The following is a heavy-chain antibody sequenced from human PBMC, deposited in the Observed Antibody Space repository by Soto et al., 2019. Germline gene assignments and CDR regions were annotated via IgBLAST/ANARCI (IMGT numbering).Heavy chain of an antibody. Sequence: GASVKFSCKASGYTFTSYGISWVRQAPGQGLEWMGWISAYNGNTNYAQKLQGRVTMTTDTSTSTAYMELRSLRSDDTAVYYCARGCSGGNRHDYYYGMDVWGQGTTVTVSS. CDR2: ISAYNGNT. D-gene: IGHD2-15*01. V-gene: IGHV1-18*01. CDR1: GYTFTSYG. J-gene: IGHJ6*02. CDR3: ARGCSGGNRHDYYYGMDV.